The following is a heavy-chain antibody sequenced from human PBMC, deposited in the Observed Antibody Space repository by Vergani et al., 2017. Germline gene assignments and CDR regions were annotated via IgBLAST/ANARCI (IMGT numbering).Heavy chain of an antibody. CDR2: INHSGST. J-gene: IGHJ6*02. D-gene: IGHD1-1*01. CDR3: ARLHWNDWYYYYYGMDV. CDR1: GGSFSGYY. Sequence: QVQLQQWGAGLLKPSETLSLTCAVYGGSFSGYYWSWIRQPPGKGLEWSGEINHSGSTNSNPSLKSRVTISVDTSKNQFSLKLSSVTAADTAVYYCARLHWNDWYYYYYGMDVWGQGTTVTVSS. V-gene: IGHV4-34*01.